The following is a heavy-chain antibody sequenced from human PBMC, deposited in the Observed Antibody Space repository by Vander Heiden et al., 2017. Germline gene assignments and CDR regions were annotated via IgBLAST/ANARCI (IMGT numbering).Heavy chain of an antibody. J-gene: IGHJ3*02. Sequence: EVQPVESGGGLVQPGGSLRLSCAAAGFTFSSYSMNSVRQAPGKGLEWVSYIGTSRSNIYYADSVKGRFTISRDNAKNSLYLQMNSLRAEDTAVYYCARRVVGAPRAFDIWGQGTMVTVSS. CDR1: GFTFSSYS. D-gene: IGHD1-26*01. V-gene: IGHV3-48*01. CDR3: ARRVVGAPRAFDI. CDR2: IGTSRSNI.